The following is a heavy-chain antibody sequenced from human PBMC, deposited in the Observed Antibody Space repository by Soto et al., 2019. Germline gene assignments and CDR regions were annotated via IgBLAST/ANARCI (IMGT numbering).Heavy chain of an antibody. J-gene: IGHJ5*02. D-gene: IGHD2-15*01. CDR1: GGSISSYY. Sequence: PSETLSLTCTVSGGSISSYYWSWIRQPPGNGLEWIGYIYYSGSTNSTPSLKSRVTISVATSKNQFSLQLSSVTAADTAVYYCARDLWGYCSGGSCSHWFATWGQGTLVTVS. CDR2: IYYSGST. V-gene: IGHV4-59*01. CDR3: ARDLWGYCSGGSCSHWFAT.